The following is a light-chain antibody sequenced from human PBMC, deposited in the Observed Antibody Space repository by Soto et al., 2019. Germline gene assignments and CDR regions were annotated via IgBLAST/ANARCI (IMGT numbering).Light chain of an antibody. CDR1: QSVGTN. CDR3: QQYNNWPQT. Sequence: ERVMTQSPVTLSVSPGESVTLSCRASQSVGTNLAWYQQKPGQAPSLLIYGVSTRATGIPTSFSGSGSGRQFTLTISSLQSEDFAVYYCQQYNNWPQTFGQGTTVEIK. V-gene: IGKV3-15*01. J-gene: IGKJ1*01. CDR2: GVS.